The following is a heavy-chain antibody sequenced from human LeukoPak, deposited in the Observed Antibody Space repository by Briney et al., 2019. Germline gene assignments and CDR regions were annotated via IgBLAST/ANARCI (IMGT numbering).Heavy chain of an antibody. Sequence: HPGGSLRLSCAASGFTFSSYAMTWVRQAPGKGLEWVSAISGSGSTTYYADSVKGRFTISRDNSKNTLYLQMSSLRAEDTAVYYCAKEHWGSLVPADYWGQGTLVTVSP. CDR2: ISGSGSTT. CDR1: GFTFSSYA. V-gene: IGHV3-23*01. D-gene: IGHD7-27*01. CDR3: AKEHWGSLVPADY. J-gene: IGHJ4*02.